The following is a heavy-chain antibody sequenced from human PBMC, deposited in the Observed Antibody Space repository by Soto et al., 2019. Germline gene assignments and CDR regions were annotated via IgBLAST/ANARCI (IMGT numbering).Heavy chain of an antibody. V-gene: IGHV4-59*01. CDR1: GGSISSYY. D-gene: IGHD3-10*01. CDR3: ARSHGFYYGSGSYALDAFDI. CDR2: IYYSGST. Sequence: SETLSLTCTVPGGSISSYYWSWIRQPPGKGLEWIGYIYYSGSTNYNPALKSRVTISVDTSKNQFSLKLRSVTAADTAVYYCARSHGFYYGSGSYALDAFDIWGQGTMLTVSS. J-gene: IGHJ3*02.